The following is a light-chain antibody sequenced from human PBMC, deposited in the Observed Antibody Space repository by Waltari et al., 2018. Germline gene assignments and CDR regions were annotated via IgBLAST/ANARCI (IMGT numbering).Light chain of an antibody. Sequence: HSALAQPASVSGSPGQSIPISCTGTSSDVGGYNYVPWYQQHPGKAPRLMIYDVNNRPSGVSNRFSGSKSGNTASLTISGLQAEDEADYYCSSFTRTNSWVFGGGTKLTVL. V-gene: IGLV2-14*03. CDR1: SSDVGGYNY. CDR3: SSFTRTNSWV. J-gene: IGLJ3*02. CDR2: DVN.